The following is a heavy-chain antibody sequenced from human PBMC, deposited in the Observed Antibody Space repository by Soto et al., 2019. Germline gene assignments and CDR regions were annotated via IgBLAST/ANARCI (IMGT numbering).Heavy chain of an antibody. D-gene: IGHD3-22*01. Sequence: PSETLSLTCNVSGGSISSYYWSWIRQPPGKGLEWIGYIYYSASTNYNPSLKSRVTISVDRSKNQFSLKLSSVTAADTAVYYCARDQSYYDSSGYYYWFDPWGQGTLVTVSS. CDR2: IYYSAST. CDR3: ARDQSYYDSSGYYYWFDP. CDR1: GGSISSYY. V-gene: IGHV4-59*12. J-gene: IGHJ5*02.